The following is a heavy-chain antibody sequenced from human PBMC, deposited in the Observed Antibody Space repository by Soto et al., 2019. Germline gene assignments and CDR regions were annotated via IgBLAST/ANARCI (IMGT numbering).Heavy chain of an antibody. CDR2: FDPEDGET. V-gene: IGHV1-24*01. CDR3: ATQKRLYCSGGSCYSDNWFDP. Sequence: ASVKVSCKVSGYTLTELSMHWVRQAPGKGLEWTGGFDPEDGETIYAQKFQGRVTMTEDTSTDTAYMELSSLRSEDTAVYYFATQKRLYCSGGSCYSDNWFDPWGQGTLVTVSS. D-gene: IGHD2-15*01. J-gene: IGHJ5*02. CDR1: GYTLTELS.